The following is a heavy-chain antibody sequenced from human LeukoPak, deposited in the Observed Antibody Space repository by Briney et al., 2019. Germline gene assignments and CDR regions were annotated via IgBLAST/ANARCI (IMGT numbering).Heavy chain of an antibody. J-gene: IGHJ4*02. CDR3: ARSPMVRGVTHFDY. CDR2: IIPIFGTA. D-gene: IGHD3-10*01. V-gene: IGHV1-69*05. Sequence: GSSVKVSCKASGGTFSSYAISWVRQAPGQGLEWMGRIIPIFGTANYAQKFQGRVTITTDESTSTAYMELSSLRSEDTAVYYCARSPMVRGVTHFDYWGQGTLVTVSS. CDR1: GGTFSSYA.